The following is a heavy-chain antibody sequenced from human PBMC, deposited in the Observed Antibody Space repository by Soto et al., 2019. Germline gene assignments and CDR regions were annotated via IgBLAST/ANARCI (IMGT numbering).Heavy chain of an antibody. Sequence: EVQLVEPGGGLIQPGGSLRLSCVVSGFTVSSTNYMSRVRQAPGKGLEWVSVIYPGGTTFYTDSVKGRFTISRDNSKNTLYLQMNSLRAEDTAVYYCHGYGYWGQGTLVTVSS. CDR2: IYPGGTT. V-gene: IGHV3-53*01. CDR1: GFTVSSTNY. CDR3: HGYGY. J-gene: IGHJ4*02. D-gene: IGHD5-12*01.